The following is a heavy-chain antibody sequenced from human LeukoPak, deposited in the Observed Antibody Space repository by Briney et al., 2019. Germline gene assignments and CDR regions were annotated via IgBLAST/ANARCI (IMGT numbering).Heavy chain of an antibody. D-gene: IGHD6-6*01. J-gene: IGHJ4*02. CDR2: INSNSGAT. CDR3: ARTSIAARRADFDY. CDR1: TFTXXX. Sequence: TFTXXXXXXMXQXXXXGXXXXGWINSNSGATSYAQKFQGRVTLNRDTPTRTAFMELNTLTSDDTAVYYCARTSIAARRADFDYWGQGTVVTVSS. V-gene: IGHV1-2*02.